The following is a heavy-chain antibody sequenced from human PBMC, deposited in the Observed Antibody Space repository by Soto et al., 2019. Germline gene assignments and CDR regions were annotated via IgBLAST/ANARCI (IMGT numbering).Heavy chain of an antibody. J-gene: IGHJ4*02. V-gene: IGHV3-9*01. CDR3: AKAARGIVVVVAVNYFDY. CDR1: GFTFDDHA. Sequence: PGGSLRHSCAASGFTFDDHAMHRVRQAPGKGLEWVSGISWNSCSIGYADSVKGRFTISRDNAKNSLYLQMNSLRAEDTALYYCAKAARGIVVVVAVNYFDYWGQGTLGTVSS. CDR2: ISWNSCSI. D-gene: IGHD2-15*01.